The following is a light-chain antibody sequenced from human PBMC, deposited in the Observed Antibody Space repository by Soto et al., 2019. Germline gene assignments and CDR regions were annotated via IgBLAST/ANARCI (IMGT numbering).Light chain of an antibody. CDR2: AAS. CDR3: QQSYSTLPWT. J-gene: IGKJ1*01. Sequence: DIQMTQSPSSLSATVGARVTITCRASQSISSYLNWYQQKPGKAPKLLIYAASSLQSGVPSRFSGSGSGTDFTLTISSLQPEDFATYYCQQSYSTLPWTFGQGATVDIK. CDR1: QSISSY. V-gene: IGKV1-39*01.